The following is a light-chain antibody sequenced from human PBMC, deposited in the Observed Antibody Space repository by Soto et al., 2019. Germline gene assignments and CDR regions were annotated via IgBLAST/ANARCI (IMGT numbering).Light chain of an antibody. V-gene: IGLV2-14*01. Sequence: QSVLTQPASVSGSPGQSITISYTGTSSDVGGYNYVSWYQQHPGKAPKLMIYEVANRPSGVSNRFSGSKSGNTASLTISGLQAEDEADHYCTSYTSSITYVFGTGTKLTVL. CDR3: TSYTSSITYV. J-gene: IGLJ1*01. CDR1: SSDVGGYNY. CDR2: EVA.